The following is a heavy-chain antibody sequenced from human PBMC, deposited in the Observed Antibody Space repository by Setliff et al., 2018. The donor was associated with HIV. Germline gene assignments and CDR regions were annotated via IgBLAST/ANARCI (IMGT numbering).Heavy chain of an antibody. J-gene: IGHJ4*02. Sequence: GGSLRLSCAASGFIFSSYWMHWVRQAPGKGLVWVSRINSDGSSTSYADSVKGRFTISRDNAKNTLYLQMNSLRAEDTAVYYCARDRGSYYGFDYWGQGTLVTVSS. CDR3: ARDRGSYYGFDY. CDR2: INSDGSST. CDR1: GFIFSSYW. V-gene: IGHV3-74*01. D-gene: IGHD1-26*01.